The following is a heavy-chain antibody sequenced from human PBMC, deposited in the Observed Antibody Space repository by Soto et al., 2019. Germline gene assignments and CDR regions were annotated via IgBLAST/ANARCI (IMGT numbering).Heavy chain of an antibody. D-gene: IGHD1-1*01. Sequence: SETLSLTCAVSGGSISSGGYSWSWIRQPPGKGLEWIGYIYHSGSTYYNPSLKSRVTISVDRSKNQFSLKLSSVTAADTAVYYCARAAELERRTFDYWGQGTLVTVSS. CDR1: GGSISSGGYS. CDR3: ARAAELERRTFDY. CDR2: IYHSGST. V-gene: IGHV4-30-2*01. J-gene: IGHJ4*02.